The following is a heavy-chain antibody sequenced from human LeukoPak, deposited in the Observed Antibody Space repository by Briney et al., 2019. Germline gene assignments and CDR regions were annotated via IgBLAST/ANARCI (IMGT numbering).Heavy chain of an antibody. D-gene: IGHD2-21*02. CDR3: TRQSPIYCGGDCYPFDY. J-gene: IGHJ4*02. V-gene: IGHV3-73*01. Sequence: GGSLRLSCAASGFTFSGSAMHWVRQASGKGREWVGRIRSKANSYATAYAASVKGRFTISRDDSKNTAYLQMNSLKTEDTAVYYCTRQSPIYCGGDCYPFDYWGQGTLVTVSS. CDR1: GFTFSGSA. CDR2: IRSKANSYAT.